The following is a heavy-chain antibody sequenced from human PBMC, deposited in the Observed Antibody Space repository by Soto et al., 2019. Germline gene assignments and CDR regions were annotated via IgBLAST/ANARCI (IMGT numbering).Heavy chain of an antibody. D-gene: IGHD6-19*01. J-gene: IGHJ4*02. CDR2: IIPIFGTA. CDR1: GGTFSSYA. CDR3: ASVSLAPSIAVAGLEEYYFDY. Sequence: SVKVSCKASGGTFSSYAISWVRQAPGQGLEWMGGIIPIFGTANYAQKFQGRVTITADKSTSTAYMELSGLRSEDTAVYYCASVSLAPSIAVAGLEEYYFDYWGQGTLVTVSS. V-gene: IGHV1-69*06.